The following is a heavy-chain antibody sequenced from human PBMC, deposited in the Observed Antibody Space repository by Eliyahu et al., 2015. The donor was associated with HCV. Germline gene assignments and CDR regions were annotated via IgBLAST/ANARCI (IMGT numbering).Heavy chain of an antibody. Sequence: QVQLVESGGGVVQPGXSLRLSCAASGFTFSSYGXXWVRQAPGKGLEWVALIWYDGSKKYYADXVKGRFTISRDNSKNTLYLQMNSXRADDTAVYYCARGFVVVPAALNYSFYYGMDVXGQGTTVTVSS. V-gene: IGHV3-33*01. D-gene: IGHD2-2*01. CDR2: IWYDGSKK. CDR3: ARGFVVVPAALNYSFYYGMDV. J-gene: IGHJ6*02. CDR1: GFTFSSYG.